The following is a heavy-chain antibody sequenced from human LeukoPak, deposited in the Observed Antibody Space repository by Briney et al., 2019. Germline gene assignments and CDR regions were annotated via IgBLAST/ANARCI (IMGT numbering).Heavy chain of an antibody. CDR2: IYYSGCI. J-gene: IGHJ2*01. D-gene: IGHD6-13*01. CDR3: ARHGVAAAGTYWYFDL. V-gene: IGHV4-39*01. CDR1: GGSISSSSYY. Sequence: SQTLSLTCTVSGGSISSSSYYWGWIRQPPGKGREWIGRIYYSGCIYYNPSLKRRATISVQTSKNQFSLKLCSLTAADTAVYYCARHGVAAAGTYWYFDLWGRGTLVTVSS.